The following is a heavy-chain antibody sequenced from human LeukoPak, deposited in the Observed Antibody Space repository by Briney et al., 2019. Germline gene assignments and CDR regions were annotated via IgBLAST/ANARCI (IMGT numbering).Heavy chain of an antibody. J-gene: IGHJ4*02. V-gene: IGHV3-23*01. CDR3: AKDRCSGGSCYTYFDY. D-gene: IGHD2-15*01. Sequence: GGSLRLSCAASGFTFSSYAMSWVRQAPGKGLEWVSAISGSGGRTYYAGSVKGRFTISRGNSKNTLYLQMNSLRAEDTAVYYCAKDRCSGGSCYTYFDYWGQGTLVTVSS. CDR1: GFTFSSYA. CDR2: ISGSGGRT.